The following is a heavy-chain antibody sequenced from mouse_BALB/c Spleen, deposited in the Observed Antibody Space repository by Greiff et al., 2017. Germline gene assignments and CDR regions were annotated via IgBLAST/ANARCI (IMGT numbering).Heavy chain of an antibody. CDR2: INPDNDGS. Sequence: EVQLVESGPGLVKPGASLKLSCKASGFTFTSYGMHWVRQKPGQGLEWIGYINPDNDGSKFNEKFKGKVTLTSDKSSSTNYMELSRLTSEDAAVYYCARSRGRSPYYAMDYWGQGTSVTVSS. CDR3: ARSRGRSPYYAMDY. V-gene: IGHV1-14*01. J-gene: IGHJ4*01. D-gene: IGHD1-1*01. CDR1: GFTFTSYG.